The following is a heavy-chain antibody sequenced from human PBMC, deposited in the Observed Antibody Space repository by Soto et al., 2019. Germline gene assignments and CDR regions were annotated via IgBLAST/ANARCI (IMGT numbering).Heavy chain of an antibody. CDR2: IYHSGRT. CDR1: GGSISSGGYS. D-gene: IGHD3-22*01. J-gene: IGHJ4*02. CDR3: ARGLSAGQGSGYSLDY. V-gene: IGHV4-30-2*01. Sequence: QLQLQESGSGLVKPSQTLSLTCAVSGGSISSGGYSWSWIRQPPGKGLEWIAYIYHSGRTHYNPSLNSRVTISVDRPKNQFFLKLSSVTAADTAVYYCARGLSAGQGSGYSLDYWGQGTLVTVSS.